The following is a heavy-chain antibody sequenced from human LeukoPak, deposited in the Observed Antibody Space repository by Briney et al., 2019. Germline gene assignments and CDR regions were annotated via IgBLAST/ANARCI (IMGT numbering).Heavy chain of an antibody. CDR2: IDYGGST. J-gene: IGHJ4*02. Sequence: SETLSLTCTVSGGSISSGSYYWSWIRQPPGKGLEWIGYIDYGGSTNYNPALKSRVTVSVGTSKNQFSLKLSSVTALDTAVYYCARFNSTDYFYDYWGQGTLVTVSS. CDR3: ARFNSTDYFYDY. CDR1: GGSISSGSYY. D-gene: IGHD2/OR15-2a*01. V-gene: IGHV4-61*01.